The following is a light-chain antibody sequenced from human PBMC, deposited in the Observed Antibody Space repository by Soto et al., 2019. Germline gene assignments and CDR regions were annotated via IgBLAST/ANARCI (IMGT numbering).Light chain of an antibody. V-gene: IGKV3-11*01. CDR2: DAS. CDR1: QSVNSY. J-gene: IGKJ3*01. Sequence: EIVLTQSPATLSLSPGERATLSCRASQSVNSYLAWYQQIPGQAPRLLIHDASIRATGIPARLSGSGSGTDFTLTISSLEPEDFAVYYCQHRSGFTVGPGTKVDIK. CDR3: QHRSGFT.